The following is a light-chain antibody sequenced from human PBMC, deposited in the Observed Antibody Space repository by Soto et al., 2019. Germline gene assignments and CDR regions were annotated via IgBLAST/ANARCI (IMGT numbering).Light chain of an antibody. CDR1: SSDAGGYNY. CDR3: SSYTSTSTLV. V-gene: IGLV2-14*01. Sequence: QSALTQPASVSGSPGQSITISCTGTSSDAGGYNYVSWYQQYPGKAPKLMIYDVTNRPSGVSNRFSGSKSGNTASLTISGLQAEDEADYYCSSYTSTSTLVFGGGTQLTVL. CDR2: DVT. J-gene: IGLJ2*01.